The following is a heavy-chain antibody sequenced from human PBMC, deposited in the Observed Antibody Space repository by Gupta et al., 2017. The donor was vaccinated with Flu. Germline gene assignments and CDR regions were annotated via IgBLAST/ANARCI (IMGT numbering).Heavy chain of an antibody. D-gene: IGHD2-15*01. Sequence: EAQLVESGGGLVKPGGSLRLSCAASGFTFSNAYMSWVRQAPGKGLEWVGRIKSNTDGGTTDYAAPVKGRFTISRDDSENTLYLQMNSLKTEDTAVYFCTTDLSGGYAFDIWGQGTMATVSS. CDR2: IKSNTDGGTT. CDR1: GFTFSNAY. J-gene: IGHJ3*02. V-gene: IGHV3-15*01. CDR3: TTDLSGGYAFDI.